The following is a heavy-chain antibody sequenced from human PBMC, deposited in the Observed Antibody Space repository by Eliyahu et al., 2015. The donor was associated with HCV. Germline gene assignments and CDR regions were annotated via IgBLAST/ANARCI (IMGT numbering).Heavy chain of an antibody. Sequence: QVQLVESGGGLVKPGGSLRLSXAAXGFTFXDYYMSWIRQAPGEGLEWVSYISSSGSTIYYADSVKGRFTISRDNAKNSLYLQMNSLRAEDTAVYYCARVGDLDYGDSLIVWGQGTLVTVSS. J-gene: IGHJ4*02. CDR1: GFTFXDYY. CDR3: ARVGDLDYGDSLIV. D-gene: IGHD4-17*01. CDR2: ISSSGSTI. V-gene: IGHV3-11*01.